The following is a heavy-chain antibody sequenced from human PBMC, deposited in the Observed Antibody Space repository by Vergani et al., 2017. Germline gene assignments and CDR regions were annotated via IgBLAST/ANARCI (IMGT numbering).Heavy chain of an antibody. CDR3: TTDEYYDSSGSPYYYYYYMDV. J-gene: IGHJ6*03. CDR2: IKSKTDGGTT. CDR1: GFTFSNAW. D-gene: IGHD3-22*01. Sequence: EVQLVESGGGLVTPGGSLRLSCAASGFTFSNAWMNWVRQAPGKGLEWVGRIKSKTDGGTTDYAAPVKGRFTISRDDSKNTLYLQMNSLKTEDTAVYYCTTDEYYDSSGSPYYYYYYMDVWGKGTTVTVSS. V-gene: IGHV3-15*07.